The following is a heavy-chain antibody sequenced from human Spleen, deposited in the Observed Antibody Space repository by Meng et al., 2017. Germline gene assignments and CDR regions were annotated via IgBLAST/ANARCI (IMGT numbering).Heavy chain of an antibody. Sequence: LQVASPAGLAPSGTLSLSCPVHGDPCSSLAWLSWVRQPPGKGLEWIGEISQGSGRTNYNPSLKSRVTISLDKSKNQFSLNVNSVTAADTAVYYCVRNEGYSFGAWGQGTLVTVSS. CDR1: GDPCSSLAW. D-gene: IGHD2-21*01. J-gene: IGHJ5*02. CDR3: VRNEGYSFGA. CDR2: ISQGSGRT. V-gene: IGHV4-4*02.